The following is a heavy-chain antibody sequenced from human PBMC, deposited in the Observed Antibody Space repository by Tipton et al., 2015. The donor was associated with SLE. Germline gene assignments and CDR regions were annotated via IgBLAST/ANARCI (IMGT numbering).Heavy chain of an antibody. D-gene: IGHD2-2*01. CDR3: ARQDGDIVVVPAASPFGY. V-gene: IGHV4-59*01. J-gene: IGHJ4*02. CDR2: IYYSGST. Sequence: TLSLTCTVSGGSISSYYWSWIRQPPGKGLEWIGYIYYSGSTNYNPSLKSRVTISVDTSKNQFSLKLGSVTAADTAVYYCARQDGDIVVVPAASPFGYWGQGTLVTVSS. CDR1: GGSISSYY.